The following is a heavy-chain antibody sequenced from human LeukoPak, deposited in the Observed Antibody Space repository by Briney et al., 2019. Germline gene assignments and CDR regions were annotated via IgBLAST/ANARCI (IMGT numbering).Heavy chain of an antibody. V-gene: IGHV3-48*01. D-gene: IGHD3-22*01. Sequence: GGSLRLSCAASGFTFSSYSMNWVRQAPGKGLEWVSYISSSSSAIYYADSVKGRFTISRDNAKNSLYLQMNSLRAEDTAVYYCARAYYYDSSGYFEGFDYWGQGTLVTVSS. CDR3: ARAYYYDSSGYFEGFDY. CDR1: GFTFSSYS. J-gene: IGHJ4*02. CDR2: ISSSSSAI.